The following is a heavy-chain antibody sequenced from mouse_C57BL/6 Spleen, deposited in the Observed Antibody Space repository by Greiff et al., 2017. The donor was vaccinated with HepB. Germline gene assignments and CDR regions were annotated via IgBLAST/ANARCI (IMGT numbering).Heavy chain of an antibody. D-gene: IGHD1-1*01. CDR1: GYTFTNYW. V-gene: IGHV1-63*01. Sequence: QVQLQQSGAELVRPGTSVKMSCKASGYTFTNYWIGWAKQRPGHGLEWIGDIYPGGGYTNYNEKFKGKATLTADKSSSTAYMQFSSLTSEDSAIYYCARGPYYYGSSYVSYWYFDVWGTGTTVTVSS. J-gene: IGHJ1*03. CDR3: ARGPYYYGSSYVSYWYFDV. CDR2: IYPGGGYT.